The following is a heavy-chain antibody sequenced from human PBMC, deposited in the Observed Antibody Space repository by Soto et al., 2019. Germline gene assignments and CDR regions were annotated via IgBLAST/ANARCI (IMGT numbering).Heavy chain of an antibody. V-gene: IGHV1-2*04. D-gene: IGHD3-22*01. J-gene: IGHJ6*02. Sequence: QVQLVQSGAEVKKPGASVKVSCKASGYTFTGYYMHWVRQAPGQGLEWMGWINPNSGGTNYAQKFQGWVTMTRDTSISTAYMELSRLRSDDTAVYYCARDGPSYDSSGYYLLGYYGMDVWGQGTTVTVSS. CDR1: GYTFTGYY. CDR2: INPNSGGT. CDR3: ARDGPSYDSSGYYLLGYYGMDV.